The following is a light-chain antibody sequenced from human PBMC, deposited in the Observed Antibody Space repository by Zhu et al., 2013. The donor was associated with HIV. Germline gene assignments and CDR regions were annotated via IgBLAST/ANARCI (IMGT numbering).Light chain of an antibody. CDR2: EVS. CDR1: SSDVGGYNL. V-gene: IGLV2-23*02. J-gene: IGLJ1*01. Sequence: QSALTQPASVSGSPGQSITISCTGTSSDVGGYNLVSWYQQHSGKAPKFLIYEVSKRPSGVSNRFSGSKSGNTASLTISGLQAEDEADYYCCSYAGSRILYVFGSGTKVTV. CDR3: CSYAGSRILYV.